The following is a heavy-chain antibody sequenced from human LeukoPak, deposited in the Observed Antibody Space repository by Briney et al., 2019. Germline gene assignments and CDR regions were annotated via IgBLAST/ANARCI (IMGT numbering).Heavy chain of an antibody. J-gene: IGHJ1*01. CDR3: AGTGYSSGWYISEYFQH. CDR2: ISSSSSYI. Sequence: PGGSLRLSCAASGFTFSDYYMSWIRQAPGKGLEWVSSISSSSSYIYYADSVKGRFTISRDNAKNSLYLQMNSLRAEDTAVYYCAGTGYSSGWYISEYFQHWGQGTLVTVSS. D-gene: IGHD6-19*01. CDR1: GFTFSDYY. V-gene: IGHV3-11*06.